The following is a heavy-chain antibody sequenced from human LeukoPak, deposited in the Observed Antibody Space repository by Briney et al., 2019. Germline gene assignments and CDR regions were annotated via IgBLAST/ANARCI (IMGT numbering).Heavy chain of an antibody. V-gene: IGHV3-23*01. Sequence: PGGSLRLSCAASGFXFSSYTISWVRQAPGKGLEWVSGITGSGGSTDYADSVKGRYTISRDNSKNTVYLQMNSLRGEDTALYYCARAYGFTDSWGQGTLVTVSS. D-gene: IGHD3-10*01. CDR3: ARAYGFTDS. CDR1: GFXFSSYT. CDR2: ITGSGGST. J-gene: IGHJ5*01.